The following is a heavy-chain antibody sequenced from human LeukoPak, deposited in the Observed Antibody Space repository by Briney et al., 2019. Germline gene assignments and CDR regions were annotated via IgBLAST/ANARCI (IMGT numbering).Heavy chain of an antibody. D-gene: IGHD6-6*01. CDR1: GFTFSSYA. Sequence: GGSLRLSCAASGFTFSSYAMHWVRQAPGKGLEWVAVISYDGSNKYYADSVKGRFTISRDNSKNTLYLQMNSLRAEDTAVYYCARSEYSSSSGSYFDYWGQGTLVTVSS. CDR3: ARSEYSSSSGSYFDY. V-gene: IGHV3-30*04. CDR2: ISYDGSNK. J-gene: IGHJ4*02.